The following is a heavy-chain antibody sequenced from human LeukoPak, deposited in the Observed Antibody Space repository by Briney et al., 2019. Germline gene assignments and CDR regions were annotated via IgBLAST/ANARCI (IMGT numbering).Heavy chain of an antibody. CDR2: ISGTSSYI. CDR3: ARDQWLVRDHYMDV. J-gene: IGHJ6*03. CDR1: TFTFTTYS. D-gene: IGHD6-19*01. V-gene: IGHV3-21*01. Sequence: GGSLRLSCAASTFTFTTYSMIWVRQAPGKGLEWVSSISGTSSYIYYADSVRGRFTISRDNAKNSLYLQMNSLRAEDTAVYYCARDQWLVRDHYMDVWGKGTTVIVSS.